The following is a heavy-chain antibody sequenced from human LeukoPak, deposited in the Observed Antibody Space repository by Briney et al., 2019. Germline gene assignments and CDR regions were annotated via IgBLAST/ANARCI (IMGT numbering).Heavy chain of an antibody. V-gene: IGHV4-4*07. Sequence: SETLSLTCIVSGDSISNYYWSWIRQPAGKGLEWIGRIYTSGSTNYNPSLKSRVTMSVDTSKNQFSLKLTSVTAADTAVYYCARGAAAGTFYFDYWGQGTLVTVSS. CDR1: GDSISNYY. J-gene: IGHJ4*02. CDR3: ARGAAAGTFYFDY. D-gene: IGHD6-13*01. CDR2: IYTSGST.